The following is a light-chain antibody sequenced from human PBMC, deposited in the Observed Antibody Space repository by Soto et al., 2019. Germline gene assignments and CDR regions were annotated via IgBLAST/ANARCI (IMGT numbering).Light chain of an antibody. CDR1: QSISSW. CDR3: QQYNSYSGT. V-gene: IGKV1-5*03. J-gene: IGKJ1*01. Sequence: DIQMTQSPSTLSASVGDRVTITCRASQSISSWLAWYQQKPGKAPKLLIYKASSLESGVPSRFSGRGSGTEFTLTISSLQPDDFATYYCQQYNSYSGTFGQGTRWIS. CDR2: KAS.